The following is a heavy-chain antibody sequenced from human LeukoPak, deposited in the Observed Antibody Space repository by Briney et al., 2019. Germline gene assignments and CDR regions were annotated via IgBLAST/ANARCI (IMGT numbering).Heavy chain of an antibody. CDR2: IKQDGSEK. CDR1: GFTFRSYW. CDR3: ASDRDYYDSSGYLFDY. V-gene: IGHV3-7*01. Sequence: AGGSLRLSCAASGFTFRSYWMSWVRQAPGTGLEWVANIKQDGSEKYYVDSVKGRFTISRDNAKNSLYLQMNSLRAEDTAVYYCASDRDYYDSSGYLFDYWGQGTLVTVSS. D-gene: IGHD3-22*01. J-gene: IGHJ4*02.